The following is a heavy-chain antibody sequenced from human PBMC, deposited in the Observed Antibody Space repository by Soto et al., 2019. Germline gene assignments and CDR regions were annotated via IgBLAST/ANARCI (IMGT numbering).Heavy chain of an antibody. CDR1: GYSISGGFY. CDR3: ARVRIFDCWFDP. CDR2: IYHSGSA. V-gene: IGHV4-38-2*01. J-gene: IGHJ5*02. Sequence: ETLSLTCDVSGYSISGGFYWGWIRQPPGKGLEWIANIYHSGSAYYTPSLKTRVTTSVDTSKNQISLRLNSVTAADTAVYFCARVRIFDCWFDPWGQGIPVTVSS. D-gene: IGHD3-3*01.